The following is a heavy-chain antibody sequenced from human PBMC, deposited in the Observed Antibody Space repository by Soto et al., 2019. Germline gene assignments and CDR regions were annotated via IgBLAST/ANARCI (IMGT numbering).Heavy chain of an antibody. Sequence: PGWSLRLSCSASGFTFSDFYMSWIRQAPGKGLEWLSKISSGGSLVYYADSVRGRFTISRDNAENSLYLQMNSLRADDTAVYYCAREVEYNDFWGQVTTGTVSS. J-gene: IGHJ6*02. CDR1: GFTFSDFY. CDR2: ISSGGSLV. CDR3: AREVEYNDF. D-gene: IGHD1-1*01. V-gene: IGHV3-11*01.